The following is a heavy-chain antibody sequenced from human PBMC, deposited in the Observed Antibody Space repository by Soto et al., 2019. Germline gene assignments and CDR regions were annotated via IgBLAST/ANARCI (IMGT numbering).Heavy chain of an antibody. Sequence: GGSLRLSCAASGFTFTNYAMSWVRLAPGKGLGWVSSVRGSGSYTYYADSVKGRFTISRDNSKNTIFLQMNNLGAEDTAIYYCVQDSIKGAYGYWGQGALVTVSS. V-gene: IGHV3-23*01. CDR3: VQDSIKGAYGY. CDR1: GFTFTNYA. CDR2: VRGSGSYT. D-gene: IGHD3-16*01. J-gene: IGHJ4*02.